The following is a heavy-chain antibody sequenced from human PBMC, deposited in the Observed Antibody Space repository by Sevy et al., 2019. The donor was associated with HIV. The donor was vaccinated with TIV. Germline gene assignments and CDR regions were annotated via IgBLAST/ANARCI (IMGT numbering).Heavy chain of an antibody. CDR3: ARDPFGGYYFDH. V-gene: IGHV3-74*01. J-gene: IGHJ4*02. CDR2: IMGDGSRR. CDR1: GFDFSTYW. D-gene: IGHD3-16*01. Sequence: GGALRLSCAASGFDFSTYWMHWVRQAPGKRLVWVSRIMGDGSRRSHADSVKGRFTISRDNAKNTLYLQMNSLRAEDTALYFCARDPFGGYYFDHWGPGTLVTVSS.